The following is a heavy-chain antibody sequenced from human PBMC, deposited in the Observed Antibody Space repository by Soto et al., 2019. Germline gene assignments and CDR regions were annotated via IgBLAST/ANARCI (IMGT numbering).Heavy chain of an antibody. CDR3: ARGGRSGYYYYMGV. CDR1: GGSISTYY. Sequence: QVQLQESGPGLVKPSETLSLTCTVSGGSISTYYWSWVRQPPGKGLEWIGYVYYSGSTNYNPSLKSRVTISVDTSKNQFSLKLTSVTAADTAMYYCARGGRSGYYYYMGVWGKGTTVTVSS. J-gene: IGHJ6*03. V-gene: IGHV4-59*01. CDR2: VYYSGST.